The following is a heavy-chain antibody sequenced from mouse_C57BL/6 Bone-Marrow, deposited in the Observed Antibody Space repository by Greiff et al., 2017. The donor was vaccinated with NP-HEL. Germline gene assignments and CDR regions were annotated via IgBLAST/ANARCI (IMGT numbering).Heavy chain of an antibody. CDR3: ARYSSYWYFDV. CDR2: ISNKANGYTT. V-gene: IGHV7-3*01. CDR1: GFTFTDYY. J-gene: IGHJ1*03. Sequence: EVKLVESGGGLVQPGGSLSLSCAASGFTFTDYYMSWVRQPPGKALEWLGFISNKANGYTTEYSASVKGRFTISRDNSQSILYLQMNALRAEDSATYYCARYSSYWYFDVWGTGTTVTVSS.